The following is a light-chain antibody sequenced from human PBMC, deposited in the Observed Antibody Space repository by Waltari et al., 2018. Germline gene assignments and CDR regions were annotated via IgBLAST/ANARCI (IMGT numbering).Light chain of an antibody. CDR1: RGDVGGYDY. CDR2: DVK. CDR3: SSYAVTATRL. Sequence: QSVLTQPASVSGSPGQSITISCTGTRGDVGGYDYVSWYQQQPGKAPKLMIYDVKNRPSGVSNRFSGSKSGDTASLTISGLQAEDEADYYCSSYAVTATRLFGGGTTLTVL. V-gene: IGLV2-14*03. J-gene: IGLJ2*01.